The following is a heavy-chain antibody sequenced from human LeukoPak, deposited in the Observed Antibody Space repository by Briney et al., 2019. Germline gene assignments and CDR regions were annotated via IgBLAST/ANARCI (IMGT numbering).Heavy chain of an antibody. CDR1: GYTFTGYY. V-gene: IGHV1-2*02. CDR3: ARALSWFGELPSRYYYYMDV. Sequence: ASVKVSCKASGYTFTGYYMHWVRQAPGQGLEWMGWINPNSGGTNYAQKFQGRVTMTRDTSISTAYMELSRLRSDDTAVYYCARALSWFGELPSRYYYYMDVWGKGTTVTVSS. D-gene: IGHD3-10*01. J-gene: IGHJ6*03. CDR2: INPNSGGT.